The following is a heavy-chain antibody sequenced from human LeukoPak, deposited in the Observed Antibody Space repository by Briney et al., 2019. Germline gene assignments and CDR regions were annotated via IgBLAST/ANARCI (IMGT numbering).Heavy chain of an antibody. Sequence: PSETLSPTCTVSGGSISSGGYYWSWIRQHPGKGLEWIGYIYYSGSTYYNPSLKSRVTISVDTSKNQFSLKLSSVTAADTAVYYCARVCTMIVDQDYYFDYWGQGTLVTVSS. CDR3: ARVCTMIVDQDYYFDY. D-gene: IGHD3-22*01. CDR1: GGSISSGGYY. J-gene: IGHJ4*02. CDR2: IYYSGST. V-gene: IGHV4-31*03.